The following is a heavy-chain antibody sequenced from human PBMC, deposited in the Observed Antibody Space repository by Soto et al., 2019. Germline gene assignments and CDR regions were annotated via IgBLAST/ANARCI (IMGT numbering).Heavy chain of an antibody. CDR1: GDSINSGDYY. D-gene: IGHD3-10*01. Sequence: QVQLQESGPRLVKPLQTLSLTCTVSGDSINSGDYYWSWIRQPPGRGLEWVGYSFYSGITGYNPALKSRMTIPMDTSKNQFSLRLNSVTAADTAVYFCARWSGVGVAGMDVWGQGTTVSVSS. CDR3: ARWSGVGVAGMDV. J-gene: IGHJ6*02. CDR2: SFYSGIT. V-gene: IGHV4-30-4*01.